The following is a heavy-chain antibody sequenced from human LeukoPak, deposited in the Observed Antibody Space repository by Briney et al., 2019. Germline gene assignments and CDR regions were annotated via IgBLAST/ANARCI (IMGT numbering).Heavy chain of an antibody. CDR3: ARAHGDGKELLWFGEPSYYFDY. CDR2: IYTSGST. V-gene: IGHV4-4*07. D-gene: IGHD3-10*01. J-gene: IGHJ4*02. CDR1: GGSISSYY. Sequence: SETLSLTCTVSGGSISSYYWSWIRQPAGKGLEWIGRIYTSGSTNYNPSLKSRVTMSVDTSKNQFSLKLSSVTAADTAVYYCARAHGDGKELLWFGEPSYYFDYWGQGTLVTVSS.